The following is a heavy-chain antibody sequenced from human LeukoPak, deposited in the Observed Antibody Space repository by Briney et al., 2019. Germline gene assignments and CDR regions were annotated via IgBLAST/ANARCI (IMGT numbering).Heavy chain of an antibody. Sequence: GRSLRLSCAASGFTFSSYGMHWVRQAPGKGLEWVAFIRYDGSNKYYADSVKGRFTISRDDSKNTLYLQMNSLRAEDTAVYYCAKPTSGSGSFLIDYWGQGTLVTVSS. J-gene: IGHJ4*02. V-gene: IGHV3-30*02. CDR3: AKPTSGSGSFLIDY. CDR2: IRYDGSNK. D-gene: IGHD1-26*01. CDR1: GFTFSSYG.